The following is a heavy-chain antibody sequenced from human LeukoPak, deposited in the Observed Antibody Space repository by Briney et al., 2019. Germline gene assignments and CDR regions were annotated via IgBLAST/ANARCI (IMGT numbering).Heavy chain of an antibody. CDR2: ISASGSST. J-gene: IGHJ4*02. D-gene: IGHD4-17*01. V-gene: IGHV3-23*01. CDR3: AQYGDPGY. CDR1: GFTFSSYG. Sequence: GSLRLSCAASGFTFSSYGMNWVRQAPGKGLEWVSAISASGSSTYYADSVKGRFTISRDNSKNTLYLQMSSLRVEDTAVYYCAQYGDPGYWGQGTLVTVSS.